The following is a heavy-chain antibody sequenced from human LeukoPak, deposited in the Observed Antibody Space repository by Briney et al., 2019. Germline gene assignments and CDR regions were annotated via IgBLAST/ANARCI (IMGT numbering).Heavy chain of an antibody. J-gene: IGHJ4*02. D-gene: IGHD3-22*01. V-gene: IGHV4-61*02. CDR1: GGSLSSGSYY. CDR2: IYTSGST. CDR3: ARDSYYYDSSGYYRFDY. Sequence: SSETLSLTCTVSGGSLSSGSYYWRWIRQPAGKGLEWIGRIYTSGSTNYNPSLKSRVTISVDTSKNQFSLKLSSVTAADTAVYYCARDSYYYDSSGYYRFDYWGQGTLVTVSS.